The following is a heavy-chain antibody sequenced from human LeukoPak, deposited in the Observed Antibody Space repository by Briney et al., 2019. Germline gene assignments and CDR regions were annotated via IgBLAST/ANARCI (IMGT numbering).Heavy chain of an antibody. V-gene: IGHV4-61*01. CDR2: IYSSGIT. J-gene: IGHJ3*02. CDR1: GGSVSSGSYY. Sequence: SETLSLTCTVSGGSVSSGSYYWSWIRPPPGKRLEWIGYIYSSGITNYNPSLKSRFTISVDTSKNLFSLKLSPVTAADTAVYYCARHRIAAADDAFEIWGQGTMVTVSS. CDR3: ARHRIAAADDAFEI. D-gene: IGHD6-13*01.